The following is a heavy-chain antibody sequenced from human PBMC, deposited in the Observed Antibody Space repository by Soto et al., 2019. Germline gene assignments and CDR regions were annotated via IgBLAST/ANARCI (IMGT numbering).Heavy chain of an antibody. Sequence: QVQLVQSGAEVKKPGSSVKVSCKASGGTFSSYAISWVRQAPGQGLEWMGGIIPIFGTANYAQKFQIRVTITADESTSTAYMELSSLRSDDTAVYYCARHVPAAGYYDGMDVWGQGTTVTVSS. CDR3: ARHVPAAGYYDGMDV. CDR2: IIPIFGTA. CDR1: GGTFSSYA. J-gene: IGHJ6*02. V-gene: IGHV1-69*12. D-gene: IGHD2-2*01.